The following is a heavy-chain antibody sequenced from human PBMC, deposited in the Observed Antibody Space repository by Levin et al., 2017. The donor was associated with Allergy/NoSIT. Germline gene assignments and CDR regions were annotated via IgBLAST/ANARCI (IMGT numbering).Heavy chain of an antibody. CDR1: GFTFSSYS. D-gene: IGHD3-10*01. J-gene: IGHJ3*02. V-gene: IGHV3-48*02. CDR3: ARAAKISMITMVLAARLGAFDI. Sequence: GGSLRLSCAASGFTFSSYSMNWVRQAPGKGLEWVSYISSSSSTIYYADSVKGRFTISRDNAKNSLYLQMNSLRDEDTAVYYCARAAKISMITMVLAARLGAFDIWGQGTMVTVSS. CDR2: ISSSSSTI.